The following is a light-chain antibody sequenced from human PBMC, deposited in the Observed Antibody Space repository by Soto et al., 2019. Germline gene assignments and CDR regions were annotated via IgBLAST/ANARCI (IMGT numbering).Light chain of an antibody. CDR1: SSDVGAYTS. CDR3: RSYTSDNRDYV. V-gene: IGLV2-14*01. J-gene: IGLJ1*01. CDR2: EVN. Sequence: QSALAQPASVSGSPGQSITISCTGTSSDVGAYTSVSWYQHHPGKAPKVIIYEVNKRPSGISNRFSGSKSVNTASLTISGLQPDDEAHYYCRSYTSDNRDYVYATGTKVTVL.